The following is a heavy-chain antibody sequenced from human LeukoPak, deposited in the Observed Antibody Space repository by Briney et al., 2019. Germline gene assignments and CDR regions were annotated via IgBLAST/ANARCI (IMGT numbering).Heavy chain of an antibody. CDR3: ATDSAGRVTMVRGPLDY. CDR1: GFTFSSYG. Sequence: GGSLRHSCAASGFTFSSYGMHWVRQAPGKGLEWVALISYDGSNKYYADSLKGRFTISRDNSKNTLYLQMNSLRPEDTAVYYCATDSAGRVTMVRGPLDYWGRGTLVTVSS. J-gene: IGHJ4*02. V-gene: IGHV3-30*03. CDR2: ISYDGSNK. D-gene: IGHD3-10*01.